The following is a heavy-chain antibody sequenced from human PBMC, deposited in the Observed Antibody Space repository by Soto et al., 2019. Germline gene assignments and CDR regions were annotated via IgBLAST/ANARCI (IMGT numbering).Heavy chain of an antibody. CDR1: GDSISSYY. CDR2: IYYIVST. V-gene: IGHV4-59*01. J-gene: IGHJ4*02. Sequence: TLSLTCSVSGDSISSYYWNWIRQPPGKGLEWIGYIYYIVSTNYNPSLKSRVSISLDTSKNQFSLKLSSVTAADTAVYYCARGALTTYFDYWGQGTLVTVSS. CDR3: ARGALTTYFDY. D-gene: IGHD1-1*01.